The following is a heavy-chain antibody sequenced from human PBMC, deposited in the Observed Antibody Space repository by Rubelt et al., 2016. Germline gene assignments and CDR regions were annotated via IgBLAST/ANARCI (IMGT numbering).Heavy chain of an antibody. Sequence: EVQLVESGGGLVQPGGSLRLSCAASGFTFSSYSMNWVRQAPGKGLEWVSYISSSSSTIYYADSVKGRFTISRDNAKNSLYLQMNSLRAEDTAVYYCAREMGDIVATDYYYGMDVWGQGTTVTVSS. V-gene: IGHV3-48*04. D-gene: IGHD5-12*01. J-gene: IGHJ6*02. CDR1: GFTFSSYS. CDR2: ISSSSSTI. CDR3: AREMGDIVATDYYYGMDV.